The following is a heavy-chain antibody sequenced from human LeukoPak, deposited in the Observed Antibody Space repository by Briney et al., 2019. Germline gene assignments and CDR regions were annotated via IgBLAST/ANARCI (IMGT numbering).Heavy chain of an antibody. D-gene: IGHD2-15*01. J-gene: IGHJ3*02. CDR2: KYYSGSA. CDR3: ATPYCSGISCLDVFNI. V-gene: IGHV4-31*03. Sequence: PLQTLSLTCNISGVSISDGRYYWAWIRQRPGKGLEWLGYKYYSGSAKYNPSLKSRLTISIDAPENQFSLHLNSVTAADTAVYFCATPYCSGISCLDVFNIWGQGRMVTVSS. CDR1: GVSISDGRYY.